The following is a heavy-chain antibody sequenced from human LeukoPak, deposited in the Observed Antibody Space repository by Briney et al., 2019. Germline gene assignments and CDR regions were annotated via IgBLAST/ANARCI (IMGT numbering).Heavy chain of an antibody. J-gene: IGHJ5*02. CDR3: AKDLRWSENWFDP. D-gene: IGHD4-23*01. Sequence: GGSLRLSCAASGFTFSSYGMHWVRQAPGRGLEWVAFIRYDGSNKYYADSVKGRFTISRDNSKNTLYLQMNSLRAEDTAVYYCAKDLRWSENWFDPWGQGTLVTVSS. CDR2: IRYDGSNK. V-gene: IGHV3-30*02. CDR1: GFTFSSYG.